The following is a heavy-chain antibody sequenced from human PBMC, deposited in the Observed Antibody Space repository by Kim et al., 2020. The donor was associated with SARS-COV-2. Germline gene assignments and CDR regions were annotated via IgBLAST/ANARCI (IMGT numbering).Heavy chain of an antibody. Sequence: ASVKVSCKASGYTFTSYGISWVRQAPGQGLEWMGWISAYNGNTNYAQKLQGRVTMTTDTSTSTAYMELRSLRSDDTAVYYCAGGSVLLWFGDPRSNYGMDVWGQGTTVTVSS. V-gene: IGHV1-18*01. CDR2: ISAYNGNT. CDR1: GYTFTSYG. CDR3: AGGSVLLWFGDPRSNYGMDV. J-gene: IGHJ6*02. D-gene: IGHD3-10*01.